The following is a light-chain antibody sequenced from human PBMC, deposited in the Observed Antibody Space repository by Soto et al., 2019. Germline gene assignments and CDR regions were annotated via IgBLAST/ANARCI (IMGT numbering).Light chain of an antibody. J-gene: IGLJ1*01. CDR3: SSYTSSSTNYV. CDR1: SSDVGGYNY. Sequence: QSVLTQPASVSVSPGQSISISCTGTSSDVGGYNYVSWYQQRPGKAPKLMIYDVSNRPSGVSNRFSGSKSGNTASLTISGLQAEDEADYYCSSYTSSSTNYVFGTGTKVTVL. V-gene: IGLV2-14*01. CDR2: DVS.